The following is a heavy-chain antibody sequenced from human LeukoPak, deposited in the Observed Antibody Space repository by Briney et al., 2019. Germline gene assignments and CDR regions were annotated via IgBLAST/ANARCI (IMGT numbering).Heavy chain of an antibody. D-gene: IGHD3-3*01. CDR3: ALWSGYPNPFDY. CDR1: GYTFTSYY. Sequence: GASVKVSCKASGYTFTSYYMHWVRQAPGQGLEWMGIINPSGGSTSYAQKFQGRVTMTRDMSTSTAYMELRSLRSDDTAVYYCALWSGYPNPFDYWGQGTLVTVSS. CDR2: INPSGGST. J-gene: IGHJ4*02. V-gene: IGHV1-46*01.